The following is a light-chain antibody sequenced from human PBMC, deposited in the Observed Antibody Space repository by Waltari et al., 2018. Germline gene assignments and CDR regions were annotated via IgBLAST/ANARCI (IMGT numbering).Light chain of an antibody. CDR2: GAS. Sequence: VLPQSPATLSLSPGGRATLSCRASQSLTKRYLAWYQQKPGQAPRLLIYGASSRAAGIPDRFSGSGSGTDFTLTISRLEPEDFAVYYCQQYGSSVLYTFGQGTKLEIK. CDR1: QSLTKRY. CDR3: QQYGSSVLYT. V-gene: IGKV3-20*01. J-gene: IGKJ2*01.